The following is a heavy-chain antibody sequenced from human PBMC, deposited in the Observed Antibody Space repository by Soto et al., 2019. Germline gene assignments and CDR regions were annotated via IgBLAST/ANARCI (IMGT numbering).Heavy chain of an antibody. J-gene: IGHJ3*02. CDR2: ISSSSSYT. V-gene: IGHV3-11*06. D-gene: IGHD6-13*01. Sequence: PGGSLRLSCAASGFTFSDYYMSWIRQAPGKGLEWVSYISSSSSYTNYADSVKGRFTISRDNAKNSLYLQMNSLRAEDTAVYYCASPLLAEYSSSWYTAFDIWGQGTMVTVSS. CDR1: GFTFSDYY. CDR3: ASPLLAEYSSSWYTAFDI.